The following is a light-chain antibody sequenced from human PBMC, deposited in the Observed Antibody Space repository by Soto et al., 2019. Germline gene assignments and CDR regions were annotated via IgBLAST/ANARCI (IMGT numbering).Light chain of an antibody. V-gene: IGKV1-39*01. CDR1: QSISTY. Sequence: DIQMTQSPSTLSASVGDRVTITCRASQSISTYLNWYQQKLGRAPTLLIYAASSLQSGVPSRFSGGGSGTDFTLTLSRLQPEDFAMYFCQQCYSSPRTFGQGTKVEIK. J-gene: IGKJ1*01. CDR3: QQCYSSPRT. CDR2: AAS.